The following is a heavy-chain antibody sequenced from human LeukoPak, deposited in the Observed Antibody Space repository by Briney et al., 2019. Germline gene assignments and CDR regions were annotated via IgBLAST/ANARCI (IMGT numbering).Heavy chain of an antibody. CDR2: ISYDGKIQ. CDR3: AKDINLRGVIVATLASFYYYGMDV. V-gene: IGHV3-30*18. D-gene: IGHD2-15*01. CDR1: GFIFSSYG. Sequence: GRSLRLSCAASGFIFSSYGLHWVRQAPGKGLEWVAVISYDGKIQYCADSVKGRFTISRDNSKSTLYLQMDSLRAEDTAVYYCAKDINLRGVIVATLASFYYYGMDVWGQGTTVAVSS. J-gene: IGHJ6*02.